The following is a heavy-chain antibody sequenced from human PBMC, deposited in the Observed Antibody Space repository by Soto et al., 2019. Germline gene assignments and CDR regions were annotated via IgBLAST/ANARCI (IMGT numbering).Heavy chain of an antibody. V-gene: IGHV4-31*03. D-gene: IGHD3-10*02. CDR2: MYFNGGT. J-gene: IGHJ4*02. CDR1: GGSISSSGHY. CDR3: ARLPHHNYVYGSFDY. Sequence: SETLSLTCTVSGGSISSSGHYWSWIRQFPGMGLEWIGYMYFNGGTYYNPSLPSRVTISLDTSENQSSLKLKSVTAADTAIYYCARLPHHNYVYGSFDYWRQGASVTVSS.